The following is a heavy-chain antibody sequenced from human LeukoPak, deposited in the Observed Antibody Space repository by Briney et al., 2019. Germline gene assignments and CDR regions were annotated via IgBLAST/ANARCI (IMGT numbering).Heavy chain of an antibody. J-gene: IGHJ4*02. V-gene: IGHV3-7*04. CDR2: IKQDGSEK. CDR3: ARVRRDILTGYFH. D-gene: IGHD3-9*01. CDR1: GFTFSSYW. Sequence: TGGSLRLSCAASGFTFSSYWMSWVRQAPGKGLEWVANIKQDGSEKYYVDSVKGRFTISRDNAKNSLYLQMNSLRAEDTAVYYCARVRRDILTGYFHWGQGTPVTVSS.